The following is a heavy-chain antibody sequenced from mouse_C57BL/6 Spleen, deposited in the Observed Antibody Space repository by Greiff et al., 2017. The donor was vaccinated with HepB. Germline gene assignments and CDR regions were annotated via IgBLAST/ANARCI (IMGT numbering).Heavy chain of an antibody. CDR3: AIRGDGYVLFAY. V-gene: IGHV1-74*01. J-gene: IGHJ3*01. CDR2: IHPSDSDT. CDR1: GYTFTSYW. Sequence: QVQLQQPGAELVKPGASVKVSCKASGYTFTSYWMHWVKQRPGQGLEWIGRIHPSDSDTNYNQKFKGKATLTVDKSSSTAYMQRSSLTSEDSAVYYGAIRGDGYVLFAYWGQGTLVTVSA. D-gene: IGHD2-2*01.